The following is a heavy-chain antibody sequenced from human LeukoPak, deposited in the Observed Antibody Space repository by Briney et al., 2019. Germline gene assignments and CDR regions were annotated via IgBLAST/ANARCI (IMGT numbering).Heavy chain of an antibody. D-gene: IGHD3-9*01. CDR2: IWYDGSNK. J-gene: IGHJ5*02. CDR3: ARDGRYYDISNWFDP. Sequence: GGSLRLSCAASGFTFSGSAMHWVRQAPGKGLEWVAVIWYDGSNKYYADSVKGRFTISRDNSKNTLYLQMNSLRAEDTAVYYCARDGRYYDISNWFDPWGQGTLVTVSS. V-gene: IGHV3-33*08. CDR1: GFTFSGSA.